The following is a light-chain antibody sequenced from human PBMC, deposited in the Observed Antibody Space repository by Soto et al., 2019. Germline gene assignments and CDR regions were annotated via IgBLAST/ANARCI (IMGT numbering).Light chain of an antibody. V-gene: IGKV3-15*01. J-gene: IGKJ2*01. Sequence: EIVMTQSPATLSVSPEERATLSCRVSQSVSSNLAWYQQKPGQAPRLLIYGASTRATGIPARFSGSGSGTEFTLTISSLQSEDFAVYYCQQYNNWPPVYTFGQGTKLEIK. CDR2: GAS. CDR1: QSVSSN. CDR3: QQYNNWPPVYT.